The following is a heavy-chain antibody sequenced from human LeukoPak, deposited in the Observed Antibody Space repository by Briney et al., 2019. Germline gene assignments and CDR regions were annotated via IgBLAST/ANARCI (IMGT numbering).Heavy chain of an antibody. CDR3: ARMARQMFLTGYYHDYYYYMDV. J-gene: IGHJ6*03. CDR1: GFSLSTSGMC. Sequence: SGPTLVNPTQTLTLTCTFSGFSLSTSGMCVSWIRQPPGKALEWLARIDWDGDKYYSTSLKTRLTISKDTSKNQVVLIMTNMDPVDTATYYCARMARQMFLTGYYHDYYYYMDVWGKGTTVTVSS. D-gene: IGHD3-9*01. CDR2: IDWDGDK. V-gene: IGHV2-70*11.